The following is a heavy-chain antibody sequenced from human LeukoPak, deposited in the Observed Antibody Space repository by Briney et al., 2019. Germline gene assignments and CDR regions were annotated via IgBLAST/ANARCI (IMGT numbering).Heavy chain of an antibody. V-gene: IGHV4-31*03. CDR1: GGSISSGGYY. CDR2: IYYSGST. CDR3: ARDDYYDSSRAFDI. D-gene: IGHD3-22*01. Sequence: SGTLSLTCTVSGGSISSGGYYWSWIRQHPGKGLEWIGYIYYSGSTYYNPSLKSRVTISLDTSKNQFSLKLSSVTAADTAVYYCARDDYYDSSRAFDIWGQGTMVTVSS. J-gene: IGHJ3*02.